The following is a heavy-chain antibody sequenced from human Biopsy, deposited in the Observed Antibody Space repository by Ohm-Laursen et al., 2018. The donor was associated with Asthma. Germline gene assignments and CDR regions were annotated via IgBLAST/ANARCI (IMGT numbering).Heavy chain of an antibody. Sequence: SLRLSCAASGFTFSRYGMHWVRQAPGKGLEWVAVISFDGSNKYYGDSVKGRFTIARDNSKNTVYLQMNSLRAEDTAVYYCASYEVVTAILPMDVWGQGTTVTVSS. CDR2: ISFDGSNK. CDR1: GFTFSRYG. D-gene: IGHD2-21*02. J-gene: IGHJ6*02. CDR3: ASYEVVTAILPMDV. V-gene: IGHV3-30*03.